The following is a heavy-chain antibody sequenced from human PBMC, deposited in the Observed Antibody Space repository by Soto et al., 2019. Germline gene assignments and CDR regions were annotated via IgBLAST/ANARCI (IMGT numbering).Heavy chain of an antibody. J-gene: IGHJ3*02. V-gene: IGHV3-64*01. CDR2: ISSNGGST. CDR3: ARLGGAVAGTAFDI. Sequence: GGSLGLSCAASGFTFSSYAMHWVRQAPGKGLEYVSAISSNGGSTYYANSVKGRFTISRDNSKNTLYLQMGSLRAEDMAVYYCARLGGAVAGTAFDIWGQGTMVTVSS. CDR1: GFTFSSYA. D-gene: IGHD6-19*01.